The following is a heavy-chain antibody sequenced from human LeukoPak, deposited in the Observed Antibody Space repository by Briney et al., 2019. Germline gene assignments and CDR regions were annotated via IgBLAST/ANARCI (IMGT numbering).Heavy chain of an antibody. CDR3: ARGRDYFPIDY. J-gene: IGHJ4*02. D-gene: IGHD2/OR15-2a*01. CDR2: TYSGGNT. Sequence: GGSLRLSCAASGFTVSSCHMTWVRQTPRKGLVWVSVTYSGGNTDYADSVKGRFTISRDNSRNTLYLQMSSLRVEDTAIYYCARGRDYFPIDYWGQGTFVIVSS. V-gene: IGHV3-53*01. CDR1: GFTVSSCH.